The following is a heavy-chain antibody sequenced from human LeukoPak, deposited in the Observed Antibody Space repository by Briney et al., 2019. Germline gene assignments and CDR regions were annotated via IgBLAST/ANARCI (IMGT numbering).Heavy chain of an antibody. CDR2: IWYDGSNK. CDR3: AREPHFGWLVTSGAFDI. CDR1: GFTFSSYG. J-gene: IGHJ3*02. D-gene: IGHD6-19*01. Sequence: GGSLRLSCAASGFTFSSYGMHWVRQAPGKGLEWVAVIWYDGSNKYYADSVKGRFTISRDNSKNTLYLQMNSLRAEDTAVYYCAREPHFGWLVTSGAFDIWGQGTMVTVSS. V-gene: IGHV3-33*08.